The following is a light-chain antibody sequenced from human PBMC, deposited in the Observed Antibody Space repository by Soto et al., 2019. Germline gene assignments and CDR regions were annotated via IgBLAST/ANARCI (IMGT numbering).Light chain of an antibody. CDR3: AAWDDSLSGLL. CDR1: RSNIGSNP. CDR2: SND. V-gene: IGLV1-44*01. Sequence: QSVLTQPPSASGTPGQRVTISYSGSRSNIGSNPVNWYQQLPGTAPKLLIYSNDQQPSGVPDRFSGSKSGTSGSLAISGLQSEDEADYYCAAWDDSLSGLLFGGGTKLTVL. J-gene: IGLJ2*01.